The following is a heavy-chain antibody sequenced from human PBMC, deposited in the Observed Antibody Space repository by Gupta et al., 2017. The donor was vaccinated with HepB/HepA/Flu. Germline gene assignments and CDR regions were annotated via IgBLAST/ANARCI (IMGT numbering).Heavy chain of an antibody. Sequence: EVQLLESGGGLVQPGGSLRLSCAASGSPFSSYAMSWVRQAPGKGLGWVSAISGSGGSTYYADSVKGRFTISGDNSKNTLYLQMNSLRAEDTAVYYCAKDHGAGSGWYGGGYFDYWGQGTLVTVSS. CDR1: GSPFSSYA. CDR3: AKDHGAGSGWYGGGYFDY. CDR2: ISGSGGST. V-gene: IGHV3-23*01. J-gene: IGHJ4*02. D-gene: IGHD6-19*01.